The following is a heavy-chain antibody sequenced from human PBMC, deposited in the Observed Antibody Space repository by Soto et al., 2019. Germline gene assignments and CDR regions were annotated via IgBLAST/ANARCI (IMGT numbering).Heavy chain of an antibody. D-gene: IGHD3-22*01. J-gene: IGHJ3*02. Sequence: GESLKISCKISGKSFTSFWVVWVRQMPGRGLEWMGNIYPGDSDTRYTPPFQGQVTISADKSTNTAYLQWHSLQASDTALYYCAKQDDRGALEIWGQGTKVTVSS. CDR1: GKSFTSFW. CDR2: IYPGDSDT. V-gene: IGHV5-51*01. CDR3: AKQDDRGALEI.